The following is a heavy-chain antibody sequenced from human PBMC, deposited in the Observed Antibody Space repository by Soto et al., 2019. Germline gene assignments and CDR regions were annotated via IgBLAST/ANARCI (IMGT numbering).Heavy chain of an antibody. CDR1: GFTFSNYW. Sequence: GGSLRLSCAASGFTFSNYWMHWVRQAPGRGLVWISRMNSDGSNTVYADAVKGRFTISRDNAKNTLYLQMNSLRAGDTAVYYCARGPTEYCSGGSCYRDGAFDIWGQGTMVTVSS. V-gene: IGHV3-74*01. CDR2: MNSDGSNT. D-gene: IGHD2-15*01. CDR3: ARGPTEYCSGGSCYRDGAFDI. J-gene: IGHJ3*02.